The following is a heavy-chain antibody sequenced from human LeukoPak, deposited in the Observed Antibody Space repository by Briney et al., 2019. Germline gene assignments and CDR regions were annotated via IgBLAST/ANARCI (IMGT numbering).Heavy chain of an antibody. CDR1: GFIFSNYA. J-gene: IGHJ6*02. CDR2: TAYDGSNE. Sequence: PGGSLRLSCAVSGFIFSNYAMHWVRQAPGKGLEWVAVTAYDGSNEYYADSVKGRFTISRDNSKNTLYLQMNSLRAEDTAVYYCARDSYGMDVWGQGTTVTVSS. V-gene: IGHV3-30*04. CDR3: ARDSYGMDV.